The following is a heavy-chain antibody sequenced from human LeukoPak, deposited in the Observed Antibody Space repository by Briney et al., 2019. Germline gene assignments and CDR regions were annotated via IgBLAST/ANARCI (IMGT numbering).Heavy chain of an antibody. CDR2: ISYDGSNK. D-gene: IGHD3-22*01. V-gene: IGHV3-30*18. CDR3: AKDYSSGYYYDVVFSWFDP. Sequence: GGSLRLSCAASGFTFSSYGMHWVRQAPGKGLEWVAVISYDGSNKYYADSVKGRFTISRDNSKNTLYLQMNSLRAEDTAVYYRAKDYSSGYYYDVVFSWFDPWGQGTLVTVSS. CDR1: GFTFSSYG. J-gene: IGHJ5*02.